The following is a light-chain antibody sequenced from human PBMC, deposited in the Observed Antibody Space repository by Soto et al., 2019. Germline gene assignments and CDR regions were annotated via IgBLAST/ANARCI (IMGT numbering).Light chain of an antibody. CDR1: QSVSSTF. CDR2: GAS. J-gene: IGKJ1*01. CDR3: QQYGSSPWT. Sequence: ESVLTHSPSTLSLSPLEGATLSFMSSQSVSSTFLAWYQHKPGRPPRLLIYGASSRATDIPDRFSGGGSGTDFTLTIIRLEPEDFAVYYCQQYGSSPWTFGQGTKVDIK. V-gene: IGKV3-20*01.